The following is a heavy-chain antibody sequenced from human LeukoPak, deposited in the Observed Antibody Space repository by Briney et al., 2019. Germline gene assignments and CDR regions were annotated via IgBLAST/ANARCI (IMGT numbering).Heavy chain of an antibody. V-gene: IGHV4-34*01. D-gene: IGHD5-24*01. J-gene: IGHJ4*02. Sequence: PSETLSLTCAVYGGSFSGYYWSWIRQPPGKGLEWIGEINHSGSTNYNPSLKSRVTISVDTSKNQFSLKLSSVTAADTAVYYCARDRDGYNYSDYWGQGTLVTVSS. CDR3: ARDRDGYNYSDY. CDR2: INHSGST. CDR1: GGSFSGYY.